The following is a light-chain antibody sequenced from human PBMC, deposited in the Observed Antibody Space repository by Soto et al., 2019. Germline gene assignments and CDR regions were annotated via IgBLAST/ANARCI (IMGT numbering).Light chain of an antibody. CDR2: GAS. Sequence: EIVLTQSPGTLSLSPGERDTISCRASQSVSSCYLAWYQQKPGQAPRLLIYGASSRATGIPDRFSGSGSGTDFTLTISRLEPEDFAVYYCQQYGSSPWTFGQGTKV. V-gene: IGKV3-20*01. J-gene: IGKJ1*01. CDR1: QSVSSCY. CDR3: QQYGSSPWT.